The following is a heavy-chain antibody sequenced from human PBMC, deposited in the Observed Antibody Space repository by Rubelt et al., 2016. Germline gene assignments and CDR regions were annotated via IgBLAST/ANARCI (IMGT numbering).Heavy chain of an antibody. V-gene: IGHV4-59*01. CDR2: IYYSGST. J-gene: IGHJ4*02. D-gene: IGHD6-19*01. CDR1: GGSISSYY. Sequence: QVQLQESGPGLVKPSETLSLTCTVSGGSISSYYWSWIRQPPGKGLEWIGYIYYSGSTNYNPSLKGRVTISVDTSKNQFSLKLSSVTAADTAVYYCARGEWLVPDYWGQGTLVTVSS. CDR3: ARGEWLVPDY.